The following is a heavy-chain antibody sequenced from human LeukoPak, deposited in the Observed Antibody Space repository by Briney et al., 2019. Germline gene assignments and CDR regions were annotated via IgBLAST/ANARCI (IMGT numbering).Heavy chain of an antibody. CDR2: IYAGGNA. CDR1: GFTVSTNY. J-gene: IGHJ4*02. CDR3: ARRVWGTNRYTDC. Sequence: GGSLRLSCAASGFTVSTNYMSWVRQAPGKGLEWVSIIYAGGNAYYADSVKGRFTISRDNSKNTLYLQMNSLRAEDTAVYYCARRVWGTNRYTDCWGQGTLVTVSS. V-gene: IGHV3-53*01. D-gene: IGHD3-16*02.